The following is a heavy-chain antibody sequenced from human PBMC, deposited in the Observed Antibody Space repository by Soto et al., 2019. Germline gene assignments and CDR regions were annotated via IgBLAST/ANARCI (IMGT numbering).Heavy chain of an antibody. CDR1: GGSFSGYY. Sequence: QVQLQQWGAGLLKPSETLSLTCAVYGGSFSGYYWTWIRQPPGTGLEWIGEINHSGSTNYNPSLNSRVTISVDTSKNQFSLKPTSVTAADTSLYYCARDNITGLFDYWGQGTLVTVSS. CDR3: ARDNITGLFDY. V-gene: IGHV4-34*01. D-gene: IGHD2-8*02. CDR2: INHSGST. J-gene: IGHJ4*02.